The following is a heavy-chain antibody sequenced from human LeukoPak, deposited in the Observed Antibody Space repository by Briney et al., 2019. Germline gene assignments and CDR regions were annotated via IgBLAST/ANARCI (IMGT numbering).Heavy chain of an antibody. J-gene: IGHJ4*02. CDR1: GYTFTSYD. Sequence: ASVKVSCKASGYTFTSYDINWVRQATGQGLEWMGWMNPNSGNTGYAQKFQGRVTMTRDTSISTAYMELSRLRSDDTAVYYCARGQYSSGWYVLRYFDYWGQGTLVTVSS. V-gene: IGHV1-8*01. CDR3: ARGQYSSGWYVLRYFDY. CDR2: MNPNSGNT. D-gene: IGHD6-19*01.